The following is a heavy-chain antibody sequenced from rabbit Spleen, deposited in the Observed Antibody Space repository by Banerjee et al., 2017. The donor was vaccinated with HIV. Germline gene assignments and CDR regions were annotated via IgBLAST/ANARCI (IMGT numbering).Heavy chain of an antibody. CDR1: GFSLTNYD. D-gene: IGHD2-1*01. Sequence: QSLEESGGRLVTPGTPLTLTCTASGFSLTNYDMGWVRQAPGKGPEYIGFTNIGYSSYYANWARGRFTISRTSTTVALKITSPTTEDTATYFCARSLGDDIAKYNIWGPGTLVTVS. CDR3: ARSLGDDIAKYNI. V-gene: IGHV1S69*01. CDR2: TNIGYSS. J-gene: IGHJ4*02.